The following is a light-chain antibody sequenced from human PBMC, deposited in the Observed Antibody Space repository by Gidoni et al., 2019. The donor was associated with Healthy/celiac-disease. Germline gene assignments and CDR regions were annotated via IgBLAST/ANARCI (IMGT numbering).Light chain of an antibody. Sequence: ESVMSQSPATPSLSPGDRATLPCRASQSLSSNLAWYQQKPGQAPRLLIYGASTRATCIPARFSGRGSETEFTLTISSLQSEDFAVYYCQQYNNWPETFGQGTKVEIK. V-gene: IGKV3-15*01. CDR2: GAS. CDR3: QQYNNWPET. CDR1: QSLSSN. J-gene: IGKJ1*01.